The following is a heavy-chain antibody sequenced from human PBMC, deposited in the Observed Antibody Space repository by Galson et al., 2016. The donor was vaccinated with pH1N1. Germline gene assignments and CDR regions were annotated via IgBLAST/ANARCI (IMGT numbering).Heavy chain of an antibody. CDR3: ARDRLPYGGNTEGIFNYNGMNV. Sequence: SLRLSCAASGFTFSSYAMHWVRQAPGKGLEWVAVMSYDGSHKYYADSVKGRFTISRDNSKNTLYLQMNSLRAEDTAVYYCARDRLPYGGNTEGIFNYNGMNVWGQGTTVTVSS. D-gene: IGHD4-23*01. J-gene: IGHJ6*02. V-gene: IGHV3-30*04. CDR2: MSYDGSHK. CDR1: GFTFSSYA.